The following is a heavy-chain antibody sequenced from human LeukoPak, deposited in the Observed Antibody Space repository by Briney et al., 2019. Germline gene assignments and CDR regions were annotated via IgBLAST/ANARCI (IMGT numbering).Heavy chain of an antibody. CDR2: IIPLLGIP. Sequence: ASVKVSCKVSGGTFSNDSITWVRQAPGQGLEWMGRIIPLLGIPIYAQKFQGTVTMTADKSTSTVYMELSSLRSEDTAVYYCAREGDYVWGSYRPDAFDIWGQGTMVTVSS. CDR1: GGTFSNDS. D-gene: IGHD3-16*02. J-gene: IGHJ3*02. V-gene: IGHV1-69*04. CDR3: AREGDYVWGSYRPDAFDI.